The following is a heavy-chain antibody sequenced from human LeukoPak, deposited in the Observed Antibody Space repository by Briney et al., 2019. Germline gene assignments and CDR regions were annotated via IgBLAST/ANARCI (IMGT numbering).Heavy chain of an antibody. CDR2: IRSKAYGGTT. CDR3: TRYRGDLDF. CDR1: GFTFSNYN. J-gene: IGHJ4*02. V-gene: IGHV3-49*04. D-gene: IGHD3-3*01. Sequence: GGSLRLSCAASGFTFSNYNMNWVRQAPGKGLEWVGFIRSKAYGGTTEYAASVKGRFTISRDDSKSIAYLQMNSLKTEDTAVYYCTRYRGDLDFWGQGTLVTVSS.